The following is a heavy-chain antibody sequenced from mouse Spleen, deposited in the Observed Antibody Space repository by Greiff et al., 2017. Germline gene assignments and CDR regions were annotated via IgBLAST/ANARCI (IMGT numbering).Heavy chain of an antibody. CDR2: ISSGGGNT. D-gene: IGHD2-4*01. Sequence: EVQVVESGGGLVKLGGSLKLSCAASGFTFSSYAMSWVRQTPEKRLEWVATISSGGGNTYYPDSVKGRFTISRDNAKNTLYLQMSSLKSEDTAMYYCARDEITTGWYFDVWGAGTTVTVSS. CDR3: ARDEITTGWYFDV. V-gene: IGHV5-9-3*01. J-gene: IGHJ1*01. CDR1: GFTFSSYA.